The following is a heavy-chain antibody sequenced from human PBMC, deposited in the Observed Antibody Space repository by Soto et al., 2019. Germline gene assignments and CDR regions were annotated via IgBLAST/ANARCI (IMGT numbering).Heavy chain of an antibody. CDR1: GGSISDGYY. J-gene: IGHJ5*02. V-gene: IGHV4-31*03. D-gene: IGHD3-22*01. CDR2: ISYSGST. CDR3: ARRDRSGYSYWLDT. Sequence: PSETLSLTCTVSGGSISDGYYWSWIRQHPGKGLEWIGSISYSGSTSYNPSLKSRLTISVDRSKSQFSLNLSSVTAADTAVYFCARRDRSGYSYWLDTWGQGTLVTVPQ.